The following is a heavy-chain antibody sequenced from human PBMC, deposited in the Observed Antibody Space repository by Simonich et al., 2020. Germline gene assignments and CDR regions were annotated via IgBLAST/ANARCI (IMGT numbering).Heavy chain of an antibody. CDR3: ARWTATGYYFDY. V-gene: IGHV3-66*01. D-gene: IGHD1-1*01. Sequence: GGGVVQPGRSLRLSCAASGFTFSSNYMSWVRQAPGKGLEWVSVIYSGGSTYYADSVKGRFTISRDNSKNTLYLQINSLRAEDTAVYYCARWTATGYYFDYWGQGTLVTVSS. CDR2: IYSGGST. J-gene: IGHJ4*02. CDR1: GFTFSSNY.